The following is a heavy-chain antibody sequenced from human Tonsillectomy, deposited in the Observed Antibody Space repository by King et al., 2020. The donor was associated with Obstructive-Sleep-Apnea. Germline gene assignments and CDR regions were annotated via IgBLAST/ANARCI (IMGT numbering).Heavy chain of an antibody. D-gene: IGHD4-23*01. Sequence: VQLVESGGGLVKPGGSLRLSCAASGFTFSSYSMNWVRQAPGKGLEWVSSISSSSSYIYYADSVKGRFTISRDNAKNSLYLQMNSLRAEDTAVYYCSRDRGGGAREPWSPSPQVSPHNLSPAVTLKGFAAFGWGQGTLVTVSS. CDR3: SRDRGGGAREPWSPSPQVSPHNLSPAVTLKGFAAFG. J-gene: IGHJ4*02. CDR2: ISSSSSYI. CDR1: GFTFSSYS. V-gene: IGHV3-21*01.